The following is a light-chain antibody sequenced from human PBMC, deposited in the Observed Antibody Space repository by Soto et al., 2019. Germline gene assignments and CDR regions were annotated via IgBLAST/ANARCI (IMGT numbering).Light chain of an antibody. CDR2: KAS. CDR1: QSIDNW. CDR3: QEYNSLLWT. V-gene: IGKV1-5*03. Sequence: DIQVTQSPSTLSASVGDRVTITCRASQSIDNWLAWYQQKPGKAPKLLIYKASTLESGVPLRFSGSGSGTEFTLTISSLQPDDFATYYCQEYNSLLWTFGQGTRVEIK. J-gene: IGKJ1*01.